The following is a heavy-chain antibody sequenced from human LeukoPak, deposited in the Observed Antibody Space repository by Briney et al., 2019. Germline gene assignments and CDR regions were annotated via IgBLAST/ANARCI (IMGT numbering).Heavy chain of an antibody. D-gene: IGHD6-19*01. J-gene: IGHJ4*02. CDR3: AREGSIAVAGTGLDY. CDR2: MSYDGSNK. V-gene: IGHV3-30*19. Sequence: GRSLRLSCAASGFTFSSYGMHWVRQAPGKGLGWVAVMSYDGSNKYYADSVKGRFTISRDNSKNTLYLQINSLRAEDTAVYYCAREGSIAVAGTGLDYWGQGTLVTVSS. CDR1: GFTFSSYG.